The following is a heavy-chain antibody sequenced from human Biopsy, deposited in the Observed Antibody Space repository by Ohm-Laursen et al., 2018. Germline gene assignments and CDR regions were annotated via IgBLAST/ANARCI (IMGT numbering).Heavy chain of an antibody. CDR1: GYTFTNYN. V-gene: IGHV1-8*01. CDR3: ARDFNYDGGGSFNFDY. D-gene: IGHD3-22*01. Sequence: SVKVSCKASGYTFTNYNVNWVRQATGQGLEWMGWMNPNSGNTGFAQKFQGRVTMTRNTSISTAYMELSSLTSVDTAVYYCARDFNYDGGGSFNFDYWGQGTLVTVSS. CDR2: MNPNSGNT. J-gene: IGHJ4*02.